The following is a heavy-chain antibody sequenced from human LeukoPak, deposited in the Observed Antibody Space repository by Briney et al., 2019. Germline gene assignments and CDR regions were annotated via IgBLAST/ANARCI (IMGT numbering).Heavy chain of an antibody. CDR3: ARDKDYGSNSIPGY. Sequence: GGSLRLSCAASGFTFSSYWMHWVRQAPGKGLVWVSRIDSDGSRTSYADSVKGRVTISRDNAKNTLYLQMNSLRAEDTAVYYCARDKDYGSNSIPGYWGQGTLVTVSS. D-gene: IGHD4-23*01. CDR2: IDSDGSRT. J-gene: IGHJ4*02. V-gene: IGHV3-74*01. CDR1: GFTFSSYW.